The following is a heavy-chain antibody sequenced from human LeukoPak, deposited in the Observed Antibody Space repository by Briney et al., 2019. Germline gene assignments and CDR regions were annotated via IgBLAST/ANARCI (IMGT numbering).Heavy chain of an antibody. D-gene: IGHD3-16*01. Sequence: GGSLRLSCAASGFTFSSYGMSWARQAPGKGLEWVSAISGSGGSTYYADSVKGRFTISRDNSKNTLYLQMNSLRAEDTAVYYCAKDQHEYGVMAFWGQGTLVTVSS. CDR1: GFTFSSYG. CDR2: ISGSGGST. V-gene: IGHV3-23*01. J-gene: IGHJ4*02. CDR3: AKDQHEYGVMAF.